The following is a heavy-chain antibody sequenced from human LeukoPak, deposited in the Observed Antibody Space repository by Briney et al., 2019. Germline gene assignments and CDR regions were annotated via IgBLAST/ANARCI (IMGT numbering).Heavy chain of an antibody. D-gene: IGHD2-2*01. CDR3: ARRRLVPAAISYAFDI. Sequence: ASVKVSCKASGGTFSSYAISWVRQAPGQGLEWMGRIIPILGIANYAQKFQGRVTITADKSTSTAYMELSSLRSDDTAVYYCARRRLVPAAISYAFDIWGQGTMVTVSS. V-gene: IGHV1-69*04. CDR1: GGTFSSYA. J-gene: IGHJ3*02. CDR2: IIPILGIA.